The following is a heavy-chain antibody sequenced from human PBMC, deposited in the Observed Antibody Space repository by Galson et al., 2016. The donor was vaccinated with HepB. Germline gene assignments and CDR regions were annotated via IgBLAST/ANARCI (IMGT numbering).Heavy chain of an antibody. CDR3: ARERIVGASEIDP. CDR1: GGSMGSHY. V-gene: IGHV4-4*07. D-gene: IGHD1-26*01. J-gene: IGHJ5*02. CDR2: IYSNGVT. Sequence: ETLSLTCTVSGGSMGSHYWTWIRQTAGKGLEWIGRIYSNGVTSYNPSLRSRVAMSVDTSKNQFSLNLTSLTGADTAVYYYARERIVGASEIDPWGPGTLVSVSS.